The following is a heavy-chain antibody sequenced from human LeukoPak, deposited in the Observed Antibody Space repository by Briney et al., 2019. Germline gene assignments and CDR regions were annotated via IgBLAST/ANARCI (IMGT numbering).Heavy chain of an antibody. V-gene: IGHV3-15*07. CDR2: SKSKTGGGKE. J-gene: IGHJ4*02. D-gene: IGHD2-15*01. CDR3: ATRGYCSGAHCYSDY. CDR1: GLSFRSTW. Sequence: GGSLRLSCAVSGLSFRSTWMNWVRQAPGKGLEWVARSKSKTGGGKEEFAATVISSFNISRDDSKTTVYLHLSSLTTEDTAVYYCATRGYCSGAHCYSDYWGQGTLVTVSS.